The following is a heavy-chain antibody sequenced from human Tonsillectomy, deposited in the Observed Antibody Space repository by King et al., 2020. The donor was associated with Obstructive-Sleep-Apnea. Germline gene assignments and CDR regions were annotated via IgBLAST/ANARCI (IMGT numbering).Heavy chain of an antibody. J-gene: IGHJ4*02. CDR3: AKGYCTSTSCYAPFDS. Sequence: VQLVESGGGVVQPGGSLRLSCAASGFTLRSSGMHWVRQTPGKGLEWVAFIRHDGSNKYYAESVKGRFTIPRDNFKNTLYLQMNSLRAEDTAVYYCAKGYCTSTSCYAPFDSWGQGTLVTVSS. V-gene: IGHV3-30*02. D-gene: IGHD2-2*01. CDR1: GFTLRSSG. CDR2: IRHDGSNK.